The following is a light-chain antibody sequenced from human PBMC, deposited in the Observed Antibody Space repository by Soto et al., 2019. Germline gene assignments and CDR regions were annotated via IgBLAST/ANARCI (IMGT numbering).Light chain of an antibody. CDR3: LQHNSYPFT. CDR1: QGINIF. Sequence: DIQLTQSPSFLSASVGDRVTITCRASQGINIFLAWFQQKPGKAPNRLIYAASTLESRVPSRFSGSSSGTEFTLTISSLQPEDFATYYCLQHNSYPFTFGPGTKVDIK. CDR2: AAS. V-gene: IGKV1-9*01. J-gene: IGKJ3*01.